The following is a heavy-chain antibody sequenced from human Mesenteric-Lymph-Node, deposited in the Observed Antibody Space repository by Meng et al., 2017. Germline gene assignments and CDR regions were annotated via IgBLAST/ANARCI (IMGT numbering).Heavy chain of an antibody. CDR3: ARGRPSPLTTIWYLNL. V-gene: IGHV3-9*01. Sequence: GGSLRLSCVASGFTLSGYWMHWVRQVPGKGPEWVAGISWDPGDIAYADSVRGRFIISRDNAQNSLYLQMNSLRPEDTALYFCARGRPSPLTTIWYLNLWGRGTLVTVSS. CDR1: GFTLSGYW. CDR2: ISWDPGDI. J-gene: IGHJ2*01. D-gene: IGHD4-17*01.